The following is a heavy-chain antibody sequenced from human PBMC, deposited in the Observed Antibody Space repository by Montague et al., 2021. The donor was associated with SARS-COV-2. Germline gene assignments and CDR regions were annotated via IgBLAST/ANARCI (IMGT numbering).Heavy chain of an antibody. J-gene: IGHJ4*02. CDR2: TYFRYKYYN. CDR1: GDSVSRLSPA. Sequence: CAISGDSVSRLSPAWEGIRQSPPRRLERLGRTYFRYKYYNDYAVSVKSQITINPDTSKNQISLQLNSVTPEYTAVYYCARIGASSDYWGQGTLVTVSS. CDR3: ARIGASSDY. D-gene: IGHD4/OR15-4a*01. V-gene: IGHV6-1*01.